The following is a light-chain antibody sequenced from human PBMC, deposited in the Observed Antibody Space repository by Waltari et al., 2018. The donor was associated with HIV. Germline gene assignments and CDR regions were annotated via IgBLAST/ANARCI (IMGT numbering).Light chain of an antibody. CDR2: EVS. CDR1: RRSVGGYNY. Sequence: QSALTQPASVSGSPGQSITIPCPGPRRSVGGYNYVPWYQQHPGKAPKLRIYEVSNRPSGVSNRFSGSKSGNTASLTISGLQAEDEADYYCSSYTTSSSTLPFGGGTKLTVL. J-gene: IGLJ2*01. CDR3: SSYTTSSSTLP. V-gene: IGLV2-14*01.